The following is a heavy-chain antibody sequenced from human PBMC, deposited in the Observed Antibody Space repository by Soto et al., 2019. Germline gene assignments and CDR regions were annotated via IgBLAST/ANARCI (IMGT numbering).Heavy chain of an antibody. J-gene: IGHJ6*04. D-gene: IGHD6-19*01. V-gene: IGHV3-30-3*01. CDR2: VSFDGDKQ. CDR1: GFIFSSHT. Sequence: QVRLVESGGGVVQPGGSLRLSCAVSGFIFSSHTMHWVRQAPGKGLEWVALVSFDGDKQYYAHSVRGRFTISRDFSKNTLYLQMDSRRTGDTAVYICATGTVAGTYYYYAVDVWGNGTTVTVSS. CDR3: ATGTVAGTYYYYAVDV.